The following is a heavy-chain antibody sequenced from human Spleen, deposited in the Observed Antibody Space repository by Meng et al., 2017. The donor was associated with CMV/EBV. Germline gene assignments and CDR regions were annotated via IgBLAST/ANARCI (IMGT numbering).Heavy chain of an antibody. D-gene: IGHD6-19*01. CDR2: ISARGGRK. CDR3: ARASKQWLVRDYFDY. Sequence: SGFTFTTYAMRSVRQAPGKGLEWVSTISARGGRKYYAASVKGRFTISRDDSKNTLYLQMNSLRAEDTAVYYCARASKQWLVRDYFDYWGQGTLVTVSS. V-gene: IGHV3-23*01. J-gene: IGHJ4*02. CDR1: GFTFTTYA.